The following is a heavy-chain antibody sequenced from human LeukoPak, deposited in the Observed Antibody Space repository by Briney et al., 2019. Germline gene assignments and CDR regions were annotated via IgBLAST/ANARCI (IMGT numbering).Heavy chain of an antibody. Sequence: ASVKVSCKASGYTFTSCGISWVRQAPGQGLEWMGWISAYNGNTNYAQKLQGRVTMTTDTSTSTAYMELRSLRSDDTAVYYCARAIITIFGVVTEFDYWGQGTLVTVSS. D-gene: IGHD3-3*01. CDR1: GYTFTSCG. J-gene: IGHJ4*02. CDR2: ISAYNGNT. V-gene: IGHV1-18*01. CDR3: ARAIITIFGVVTEFDY.